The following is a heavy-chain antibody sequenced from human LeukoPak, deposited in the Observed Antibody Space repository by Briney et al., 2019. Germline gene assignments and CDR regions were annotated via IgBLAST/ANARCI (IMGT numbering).Heavy chain of an antibody. J-gene: IGHJ4*02. CDR1: GGSISSGGYY. D-gene: IGHD6-13*01. Sequence: SETLSLSCTVSGGSISSGGYYWGWIRQHPGKGLEWIGYIYYGGSTYYNPSLKRRVTISVDTSKNQFSLKLSSVTAADTAVYYCARVWNLYSSWSGHFDYWGQGTLVTVSS. CDR3: ARVWNLYSSWSGHFDY. CDR2: IYYGGST. V-gene: IGHV4-31*03.